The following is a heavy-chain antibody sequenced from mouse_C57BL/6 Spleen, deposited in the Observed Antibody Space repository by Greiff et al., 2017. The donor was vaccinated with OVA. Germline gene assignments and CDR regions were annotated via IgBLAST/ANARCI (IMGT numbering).Heavy chain of an antibody. CDR3: ARRTNWDYFDY. J-gene: IGHJ2*01. CDR2: IYPGDGDT. CDR1: GYAFSSSW. Sequence: VQLQQSGPELVKPGASVKISCKASGYAFSSSWINWVKQRPGKGLEWIGRIYPGDGDTNYNGKFKGKATLTADKSSSTAYMQLSSLTSEDSAVYFCARRTNWDYFDYWGQGTTLTVSS. D-gene: IGHD4-1*01. V-gene: IGHV1-82*01.